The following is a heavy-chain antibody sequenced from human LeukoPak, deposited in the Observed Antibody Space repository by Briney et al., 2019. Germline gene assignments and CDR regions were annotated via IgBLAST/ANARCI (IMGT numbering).Heavy chain of an antibody. CDR3: ARDLSGYAVD. D-gene: IGHD5-12*01. V-gene: IGHV6-1*01. CDR2: TYYRSKWYN. J-gene: IGHJ4*02. CDR1: VDSVSSNSAA. Sequence: SQTLSLTCAISVDSVSSNSAAWNWSRQSPSRGLEWLGRTYYRSKWYNAYAVSVKSRITINQDTSKNQFSLQMNSVTPEDKAVYYCARDLSGYAVDWGQGTLVTVSS.